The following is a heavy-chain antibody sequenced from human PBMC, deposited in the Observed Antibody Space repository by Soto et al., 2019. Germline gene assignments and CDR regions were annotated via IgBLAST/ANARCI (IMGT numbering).Heavy chain of an antibody. D-gene: IGHD1-26*01. CDR2: IIPIFGTA. Sequence: QVQLVQSGAEVKKPGSSVKVSCKASGGTFSSYAISWVRQAPGQGLEWMGGIIPIFGTANYAQKFQGRVTITADESTSTAYMELSSLRSEDTAVYYCARGRWEHFDRIYYSDYWGQGTLVTVSS. V-gene: IGHV1-69*01. J-gene: IGHJ4*02. CDR1: GGTFSSYA. CDR3: ARGRWEHFDRIYYSDY.